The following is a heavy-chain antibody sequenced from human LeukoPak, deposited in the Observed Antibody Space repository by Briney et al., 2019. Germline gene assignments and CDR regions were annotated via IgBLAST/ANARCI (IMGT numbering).Heavy chain of an antibody. D-gene: IGHD5-24*01. CDR1: GFTFSSYW. CDR3: ARGVNRDGYSRYYYYYMDV. Sequence: GSLTLSCAASGFTFSSYWMSWVRQAPGKGLEWVANIKQEGSEKYYVDSVKGRFTISRDNAKNSLYLQMNSLRAEDTAAYYCARGVNRDGYSRYYYYYMDVWGKGTTVTVSS. J-gene: IGHJ6*03. V-gene: IGHV3-7*01. CDR2: IKQEGSEK.